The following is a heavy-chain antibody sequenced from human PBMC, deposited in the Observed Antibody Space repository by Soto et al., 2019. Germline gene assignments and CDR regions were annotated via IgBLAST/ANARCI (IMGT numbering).Heavy chain of an antibody. CDR2: IYYSGST. Sequence: QVQLQESGPGLVKPSETLSLTCTVSGGSISSYYWSWIRQPPGKGLEWIGYIYYSGSTNYNPSLKSRVTISVDTSNNQFSLKLSSVTAADTAVYYCARHSPNYDYIWGSYRYTGEFDYWGQGTLVTVSS. V-gene: IGHV4-59*08. J-gene: IGHJ4*02. D-gene: IGHD3-16*02. CDR3: ARHSPNYDYIWGSYRYTGEFDY. CDR1: GGSISSYY.